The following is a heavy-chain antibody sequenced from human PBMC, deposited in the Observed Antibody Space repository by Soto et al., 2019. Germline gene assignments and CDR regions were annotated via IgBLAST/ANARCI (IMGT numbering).Heavy chain of an antibody. CDR2: IIPISGTA. D-gene: IGHD5-12*01. V-gene: IGHV1-69*01. Sequence: QVQLVQSGAEVKKPGSSVKVSCKASGGTFNNYAISWVRQAPGQGLEWMGGIIPISGTADYAHKFQGRLAISADESTRTTFLELSSLRSEDTALYYWARGGVDGVATSAFDYGGQGTLVTGSS. J-gene: IGHJ4*02. CDR1: GGTFNNYA. CDR3: ARGGVDGVATSAFDY.